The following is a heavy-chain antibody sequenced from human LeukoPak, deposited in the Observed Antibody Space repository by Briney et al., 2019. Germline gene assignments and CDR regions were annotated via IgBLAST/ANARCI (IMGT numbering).Heavy chain of an antibody. CDR3: ARVADRWLASYYYGMDV. J-gene: IGHJ6*02. CDR1: GYTFTSYG. CDR2: ISAYNGNT. Sequence: GSVKVSCKASGYTFTSYGISWVRQAPGQGLEWMGWISAYNGNTNYAQKLQGRVTMTTDTSTSTAYMELSSLRSDDTAVYYCARVADRWLASYYYGMDVWGQGTTVTVSS. D-gene: IGHD6-19*01. V-gene: IGHV1-18*01.